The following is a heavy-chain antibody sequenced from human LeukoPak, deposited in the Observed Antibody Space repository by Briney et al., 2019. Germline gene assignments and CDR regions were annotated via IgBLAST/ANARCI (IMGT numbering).Heavy chain of an antibody. CDR3: ARDIVRPRSSGYYQALDY. CDR2: ISYYGSNQ. CDR1: GFTFSRYV. D-gene: IGHD3-22*01. J-gene: IGHJ4*02. Sequence: GGAVRLSCTASGFTFSRYVLRGVREAPGEGLQGVAVISYYGSNQYYADSVKGRFTISRDNSKNTLYLQMNSLRAEDPAVYSCARDIVRPRSSGYYQALDYWGQGTLATVSS. V-gene: IGHV3-30*07.